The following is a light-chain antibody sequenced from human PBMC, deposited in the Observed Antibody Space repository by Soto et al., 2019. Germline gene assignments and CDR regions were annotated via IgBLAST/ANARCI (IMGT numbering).Light chain of an antibody. CDR2: HTS. J-gene: IGKJ3*01. V-gene: IGKV3-11*01. CDR1: QRVNTY. Sequence: EIVLTQSPATLSLSPGESATLSCRTSQRVNTYIAWYQHKPGRGTGLLIYHTSLRAIGVPARFCGSRSWTDVTLTISSREPEDHAPNYCQQRASSPWFTFGPGTKVEMK. CDR3: QQRASSPWFT.